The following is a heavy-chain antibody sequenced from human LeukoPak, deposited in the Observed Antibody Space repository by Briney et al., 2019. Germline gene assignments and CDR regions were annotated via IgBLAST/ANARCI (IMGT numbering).Heavy chain of an antibody. J-gene: IGHJ4*02. CDR2: ITPIFGTA. V-gene: IGHV1-69*13. CDR1: GGTFSSYA. D-gene: IGHD4-11*01. Sequence: GASVKVSCKPSGGTFSSYALSWVRQAPGQGLEWMGGITPIFGTAKYAQKFQGRVTITADESTSTAYMELSSLRSDDTAVYYCARDAVMTTVTTDVYFDYWGQGTLVTVSS. CDR3: ARDAVMTTVTTDVYFDY.